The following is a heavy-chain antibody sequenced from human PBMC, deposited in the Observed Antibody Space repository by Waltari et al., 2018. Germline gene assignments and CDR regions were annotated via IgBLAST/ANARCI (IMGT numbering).Heavy chain of an antibody. Sequence: QVELQESGPGLVKASETLSLTCTVSGGSISTYYWSWIRHPPGKALEYIAYVYYTATTTSTPSLKNRVTISLDTAKNQFSLKVNSVSAADTAVYYCARAASSTAYFYYYMDVWGTGTTVTVSS. J-gene: IGHJ6*03. CDR3: ARAASSTAYFYYYMDV. V-gene: IGHV4-59*01. CDR1: GGSISTYY. D-gene: IGHD6-13*01. CDR2: VYYTATT.